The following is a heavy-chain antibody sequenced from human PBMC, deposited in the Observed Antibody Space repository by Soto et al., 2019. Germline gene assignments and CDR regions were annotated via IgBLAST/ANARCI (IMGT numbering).Heavy chain of an antibody. D-gene: IGHD7-27*01. CDR2: ISYDGSNK. CDR3: AKSGDAWGYYGMDV. J-gene: IGHJ6*02. Sequence: GGSLRLSCAASGFTFSSYGMHWVRQAPGKGLEWVAVISYDGSNKYYADSVKGRFTISRDNSKNTLYLQMNSLRAEDTAVYYCAKSGDAWGYYGMDVWGQGTTVTVSS. V-gene: IGHV3-30*18. CDR1: GFTFSSYG.